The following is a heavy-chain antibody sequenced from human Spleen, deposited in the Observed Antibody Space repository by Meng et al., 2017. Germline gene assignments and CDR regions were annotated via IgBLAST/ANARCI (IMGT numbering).Heavy chain of an antibody. D-gene: IGHD2-15*01. Sequence: SETLSLTCAVSGYSITGSYNWGWIRQSPGKGLEWIGSIYQSGSTYYNPSLKSRVTMSADTSKNQFSLKLTSVTAADTAVYYCARGGNCDGGSCYTVEYWGQGTLVTVSS. J-gene: IGHJ4*02. CDR1: GYSITGSYN. CDR3: ARGGNCDGGSCYTVEY. V-gene: IGHV4-38-2*01. CDR2: IYQSGST.